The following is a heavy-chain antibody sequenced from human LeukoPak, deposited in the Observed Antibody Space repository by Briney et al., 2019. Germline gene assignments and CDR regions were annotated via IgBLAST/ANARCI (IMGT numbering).Heavy chain of an antibody. D-gene: IGHD2-15*01. V-gene: IGHV3-30-3*02. Sequence: PGGSLRLSCAASGFTFSSYAMHWVRRAPGKGLEWVAVISYDGSNKYYADSVKGRFTISRDNSKNTLYLQMNSLRAEDTAVYYCAKDIVVVVAANFLFDYWGQGTLVTVSS. CDR2: ISYDGSNK. CDR3: AKDIVVVVAANFLFDY. J-gene: IGHJ4*02. CDR1: GFTFSSYA.